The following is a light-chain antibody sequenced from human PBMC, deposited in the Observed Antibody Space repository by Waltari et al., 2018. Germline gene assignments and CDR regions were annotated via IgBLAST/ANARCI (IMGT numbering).Light chain of an antibody. Sequence: DIVMTQSPDSLAVSLGERATINCRSSQSVLYSSNNKNFLAWYQQKPGQPPKLLIYWASARASGVPDRFSGSGSGTDFTLTISSLHAEDVAVYYCQQYYSNPPTFGQGTKLEI. V-gene: IGKV4-1*01. CDR2: WAS. J-gene: IGKJ2*01. CDR3: QQYYSNPPT. CDR1: QSVLYSSNNKNF.